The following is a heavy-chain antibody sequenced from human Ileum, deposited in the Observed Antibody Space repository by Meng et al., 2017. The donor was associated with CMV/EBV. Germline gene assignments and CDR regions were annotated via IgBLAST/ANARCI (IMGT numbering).Heavy chain of an antibody. J-gene: IGHJ6*02. CDR3: ARGSIAAADLSYYYGMDV. V-gene: IGHV1-69*10. D-gene: IGHD6-13*01. Sequence: SVKVSCKASGGTFSSYAISWVRQAPGQGLEWMGGIIPILGIANYAQKFQGRVTITADKSTSTAYMELSSLRSEDTTVYYCARGSIAAADLSYYYGMDVWGQGTTVTVSS. CDR1: GGTFSSYA. CDR2: IIPILGIA.